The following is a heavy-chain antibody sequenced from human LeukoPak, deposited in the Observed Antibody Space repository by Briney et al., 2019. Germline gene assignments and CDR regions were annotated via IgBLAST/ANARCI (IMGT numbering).Heavy chain of an antibody. CDR2: INHSGST. CDR3: ARGLAYYDFWSGYSGWFDP. D-gene: IGHD3-3*01. V-gene: IGHV4-34*01. Sequence: SETLSLTCAVYGGSCSGYYWSWIRQPPGKGLEWIGEINHSGSTNYNPSLKSRVTISVDTSENQFSLKLSSVTAADTAIYYCARGLAYYDFWSGYSGWFDPWGQGILVAVSS. J-gene: IGHJ5*02. CDR1: GGSCSGYY.